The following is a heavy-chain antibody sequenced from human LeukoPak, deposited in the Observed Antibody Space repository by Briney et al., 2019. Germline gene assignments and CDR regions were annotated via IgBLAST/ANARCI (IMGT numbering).Heavy chain of an antibody. D-gene: IGHD3-22*01. V-gene: IGHV3-33*01. CDR3: ARDDAPYYYDSSGYWGFDY. J-gene: IGHJ4*02. CDR2: IWYDGSNK. Sequence: GRSLRLSCAASGFTFSSYGMHWVRQAPGKGLEWVAVIWYDGSNKYYVDSVKGRFTISRDNSKNTLYLQMNSLRAEDTAVYYCARDDAPYYYDSSGYWGFDYWGQGTLVTVSS. CDR1: GFTFSSYG.